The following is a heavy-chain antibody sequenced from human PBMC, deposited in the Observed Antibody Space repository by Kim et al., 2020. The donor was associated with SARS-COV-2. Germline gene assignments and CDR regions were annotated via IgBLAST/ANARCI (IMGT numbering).Heavy chain of an antibody. V-gene: IGHV1-69*01. D-gene: IGHD3-16*01. Sequence: YAQKFQGRVTITADESTSTAYMELSRLGSEDTAVYYCARETHRGEIYFDYWGQGTLVTVSS. CDR3: ARETHRGEIYFDY. J-gene: IGHJ4*02.